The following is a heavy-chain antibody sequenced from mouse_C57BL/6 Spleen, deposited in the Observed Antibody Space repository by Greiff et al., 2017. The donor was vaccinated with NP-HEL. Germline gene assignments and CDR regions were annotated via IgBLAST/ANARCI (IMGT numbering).Heavy chain of an antibody. CDR1: GYTFTDHT. CDR2: IYPRDGST. J-gene: IGHJ1*03. D-gene: IGHD1-1*01. CDR3: ARRATVVATNWYFDV. V-gene: IGHV1-78*01. Sequence: VKLQESDAELVKPGASVKISCKVSGYTFTDHTIHWMKQRPEQGLEWIGYIYPRDGSTKYNEKFKGKATLTADKSSSTAYMQLNSLTSEDSAVYFCARRATVVATNWYFDVWGTGTTVTVSS.